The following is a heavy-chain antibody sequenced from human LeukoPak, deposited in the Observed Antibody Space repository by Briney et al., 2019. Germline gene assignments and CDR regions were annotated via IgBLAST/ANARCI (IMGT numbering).Heavy chain of an antibody. CDR1: GGSISSYY. V-gene: IGHV4-59*04. CDR3: ATHLGYCSSTSCPQDY. D-gene: IGHD2-2*01. Sequence: PSETLSLTCTVSGGSISSYYWSWIRQPPGKGLEWIGYIYYSGSAYYSLSLKSRVTISVDTSKNQFSLKLSSVTAADTAVYYCATHLGYCSSTSCPQDYWGQGTLVTVSS. CDR2: IYYSGSA. J-gene: IGHJ4*02.